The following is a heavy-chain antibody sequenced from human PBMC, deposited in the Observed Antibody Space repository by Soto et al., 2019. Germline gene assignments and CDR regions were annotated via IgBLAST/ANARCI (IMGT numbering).Heavy chain of an antibody. CDR1: GFTFSDHY. CDR3: AREGSSSWGFDY. V-gene: IGHV3-72*01. D-gene: IGHD6-13*01. CDR2: TRNKANSYTT. J-gene: IGHJ4*02. Sequence: GGSLRLSCAASGFTFSDHYMDWVRQAPGKGLEWVGRTRNKANSYTTEYAASVKGRFTISRDDSKNSLYLQMNSLKTEDTAVYYCAREGSSSWGFDYWGQGTLVTVSS.